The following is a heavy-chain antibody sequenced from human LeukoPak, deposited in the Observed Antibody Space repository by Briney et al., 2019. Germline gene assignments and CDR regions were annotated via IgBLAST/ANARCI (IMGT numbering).Heavy chain of an antibody. J-gene: IGHJ4*02. V-gene: IGHV4-31*03. CDR1: GTSISSSTYYY. CDR3: ARLNYYDSGSLTYSFDY. D-gene: IGHD3-10*01. Sequence: SQTHSLTCTVSGTSISSSTYYYWSWIRQHPGEAPEWMGYIYYLDATYYNPSLKSRVSISVAASENQFSLKLTSVTAADTAVYYCARLNYYDSGSLTYSFDYWGQGTLVTVSP. CDR2: IYYLDAT.